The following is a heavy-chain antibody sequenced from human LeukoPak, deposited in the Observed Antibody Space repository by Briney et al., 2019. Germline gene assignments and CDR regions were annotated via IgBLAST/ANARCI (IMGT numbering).Heavy chain of an antibody. CDR2: ISAHNGNT. Sequence: ASVKVSCKASGYTFTTYGISWVRQAPGQGLEWMGWISAHNGNTNYAQKLQGRVTMTTDTSTSTAYMELRSLRSDDTAVYYCARDRRYYYGSGSPNIPHYWGQGTLVTVSS. D-gene: IGHD3-10*01. J-gene: IGHJ4*02. CDR1: GYTFTTYG. V-gene: IGHV1-18*01. CDR3: ARDRRYYYGSGSPNIPHY.